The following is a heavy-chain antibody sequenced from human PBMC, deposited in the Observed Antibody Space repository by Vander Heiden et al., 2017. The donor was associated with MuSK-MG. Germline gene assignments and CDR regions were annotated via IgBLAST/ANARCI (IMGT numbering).Heavy chain of an antibody. CDR1: GGPFSSYA. J-gene: IGHJ6*02. CDR3: ARDLWYDILTGPNYYYYYYGMDV. CDR2: IIPIFGTA. Sequence: QVQLVQSGAEVKKPGSSVKVSCKASGGPFSSYAISWVRQAPGQGLEWMGGIIPIFGTANYAQKFQGRVTITADESTSTAYMELSSLRSEDTAVYYCARDLWYDILTGPNYYYYYYGMDVWGQGTTVTVSS. V-gene: IGHV1-69*01. D-gene: IGHD3-9*01.